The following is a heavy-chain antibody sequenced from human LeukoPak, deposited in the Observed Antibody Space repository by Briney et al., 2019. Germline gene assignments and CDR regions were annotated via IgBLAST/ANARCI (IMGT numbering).Heavy chain of an antibody. J-gene: IGHJ4*02. D-gene: IGHD6-19*01. CDR3: ARATRFPGIAVAGWDY. Sequence: GASVKVSCKASGGTFSSYAISWVRQAPGQGLEWMGGIIPIFGTANYAQKFQGRVTITADESTSTAYMELSSLRSEDTAVYYCARATRFPGIAVAGWDYWGQGTLVTVSS. CDR2: IIPIFGTA. CDR1: GGTFSSYA. V-gene: IGHV1-69*13.